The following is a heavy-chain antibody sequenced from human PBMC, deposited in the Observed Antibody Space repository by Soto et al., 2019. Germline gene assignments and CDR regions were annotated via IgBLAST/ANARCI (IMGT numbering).Heavy chain of an antibody. V-gene: IGHV3-23*01. CDR3: AKGTGYAITFGGVMVY. D-gene: IGHD3-16*01. J-gene: IGHJ4*02. CDR2: ISGSGGST. CDR1: GFTFSSYA. Sequence: GGSLRLSCAASGFTFSSYAMSWVRQAPGKGLEWVSAISGSGGSTYYADSVKGRFTISRDNSKNTLYLQMNSLRAEDTAVYYCAKGTGYAITFGGVMVYWGQGTLVTVSS.